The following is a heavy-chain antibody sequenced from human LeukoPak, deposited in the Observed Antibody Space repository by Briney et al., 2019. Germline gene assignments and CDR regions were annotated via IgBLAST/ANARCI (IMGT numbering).Heavy chain of an antibody. CDR3: ARTGLVGATFDAFDI. V-gene: IGHV1-69*06. D-gene: IGHD1-26*01. CDR2: IIPIFGTA. J-gene: IGHJ3*02. Sequence: EASVTVSCKASGGTFSSYAISWVRQAPGQGLEWMGGIIPIFGTANYAQKFQGRVTITADKSTSTAYMELSSLRSEDTAVYYCARTGLVGATFDAFDIWGQGTMVTVSS. CDR1: GGTFSSYA.